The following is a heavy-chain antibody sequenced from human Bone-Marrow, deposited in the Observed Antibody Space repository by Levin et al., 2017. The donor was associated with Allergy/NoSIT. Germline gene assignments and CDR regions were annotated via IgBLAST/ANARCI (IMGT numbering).Heavy chain of an antibody. CDR1: GFTFSNYA. CDR3: AKGSSGWFLEKDS. D-gene: IGHD6-19*01. Sequence: PGGSLRLSCAASGFTFSNYAMTWVRQAPGKGLEWVSALGGVGDMTRYADSVKGRFTISRDNSKNTLFLQMKSLRVEDTAVYFCAKGSSGWFLEKDSWGQGALVTVSS. V-gene: IGHV3-23*01. CDR2: LGGVGDMT. J-gene: IGHJ4*02.